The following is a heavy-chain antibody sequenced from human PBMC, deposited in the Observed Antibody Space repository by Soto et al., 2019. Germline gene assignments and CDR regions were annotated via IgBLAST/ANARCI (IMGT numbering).Heavy chain of an antibody. D-gene: IGHD4-17*01. CDR1: GFTFSSYA. J-gene: IGHJ2*01. Sequence: GGSLRLSCAASGFTFSSYAMSWVRQAPGKGLEWVSAISGSGGSTYYADSVKGRFTISRDNSKNTLYLQMNSLRAEDTAVYYCAKDSREGVSTVTTQGYWYFDLWGRGTLVTVSS. V-gene: IGHV3-23*01. CDR3: AKDSREGVSTVTTQGYWYFDL. CDR2: ISGSGGST.